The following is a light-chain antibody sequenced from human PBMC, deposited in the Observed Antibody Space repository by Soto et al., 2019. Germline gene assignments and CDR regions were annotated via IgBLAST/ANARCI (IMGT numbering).Light chain of an antibody. V-gene: IGKV3-20*01. J-gene: IGKJ4*01. Sequence: IVLTQCPGTLPLSPGETATLSCTSSQSVNSAYLAWYQQKPGQAPRLLIYGASNRAAGIPDRFSGSGSGTDFTLTISRLEAEDFALCYCQQYADAPAMLIVGGGTKVEIK. CDR2: GAS. CDR1: QSVNSAY. CDR3: QQYADAPAMLI.